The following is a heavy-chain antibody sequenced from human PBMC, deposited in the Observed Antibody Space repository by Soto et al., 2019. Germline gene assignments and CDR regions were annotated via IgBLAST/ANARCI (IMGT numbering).Heavy chain of an antibody. Sequence: GASVKVSCKASGGTFSSYAISWVRQAPGQGLEWMGGIIPIFGTANYAQKFQGRVTITADESTSTAYMELSSLRSEDTAVYYCARTHAPLLRRKYSSEIHYYYYGMDVWGQGTTVTVSS. CDR2: IIPIFGTA. CDR3: ARTHAPLLRRKYSSEIHYYYYGMDV. CDR1: GGTFSSYA. D-gene: IGHD5-18*01. J-gene: IGHJ6*02. V-gene: IGHV1-69*13.